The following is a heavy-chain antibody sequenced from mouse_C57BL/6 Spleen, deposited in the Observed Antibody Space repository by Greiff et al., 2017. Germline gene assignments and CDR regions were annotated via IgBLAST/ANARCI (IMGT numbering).Heavy chain of an antibody. V-gene: IGHV1-64*01. CDR2: IHPNSGST. CDR1: GYTFTGYW. D-gene: IGHD2-1*01. Sequence: VQLQQPGAELVKPGASVKLSCKASGYTFTGYWMHWVKQRPGQGLEWIGMIHPNSGSTNYNEKFKSKATLTVDKSSSTAYMQLSSLTSEDSAVYYCAREGYYGNFFDYWGQGTTLTVSS. J-gene: IGHJ2*01. CDR3: AREGYYGNFFDY.